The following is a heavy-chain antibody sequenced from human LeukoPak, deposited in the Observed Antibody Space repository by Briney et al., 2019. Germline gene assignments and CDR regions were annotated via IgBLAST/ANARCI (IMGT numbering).Heavy chain of an antibody. CDR1: GGTFSSYA. CDR3: ARDFEDCSGGSCLYYFDY. CDR2: IIPIFGTA. Sequence: SSVKVSCKASGGTFSSYAISWVRQAPGQGLEWMGRIIPIFGTANYAQKFQGRVTITTDESTSTAYMELSSLRSDDTAVYYCARDFEDCSGGSCLYYFDYWGQGTLVTVSS. D-gene: IGHD2-15*01. V-gene: IGHV1-69*05. J-gene: IGHJ4*02.